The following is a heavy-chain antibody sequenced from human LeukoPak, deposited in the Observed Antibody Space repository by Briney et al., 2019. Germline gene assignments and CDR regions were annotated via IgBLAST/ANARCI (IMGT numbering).Heavy chain of an antibody. J-gene: IGHJ4*02. D-gene: IGHD4-11*01. CDR1: GFAFSSYW. CDR3: ARSNQADDY. CDR2: INPGGSSA. V-gene: IGHV3-74*01. Sequence: GGSLRLSCAASGFAFSSYWMHWVRQVPGKGLVWVSRINPGGSSAAYADSVKGRFTISRDNAKNTLYLQMNSLRAEDTAVYYCARSNQADDYWGQGTLVTVSS.